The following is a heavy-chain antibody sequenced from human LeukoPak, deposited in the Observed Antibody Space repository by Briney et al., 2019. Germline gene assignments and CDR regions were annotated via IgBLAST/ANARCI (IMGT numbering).Heavy chain of an antibody. CDR2: ISSAGGTT. D-gene: IGHD4-11*01. CDR3: VKVGDSSYGEYYQH. CDR1: GFTFRDYP. J-gene: IGHJ1*01. Sequence: GGSLRLSCSASGFTFRDYPIHWVRQAPGEGLQYVSAISSAGGTTYYADSVRGRFTISRDNSKNTLYLQMSSLRAEDTALYYCVKVGDSSYGEYYQHWGQGTLVTVSS. V-gene: IGHV3-64D*06.